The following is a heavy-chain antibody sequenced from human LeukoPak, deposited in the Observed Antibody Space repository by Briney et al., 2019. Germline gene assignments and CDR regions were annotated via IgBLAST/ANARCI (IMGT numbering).Heavy chain of an antibody. CDR3: ARGLSGYDIFNWFDP. D-gene: IGHD3-9*01. Sequence: PGRSLRLSCAASGFTFSSYGMHWVRQAPGKGLEWVAVIWYDGSNKYYADSVKGRFTISRDNSKNTLYLQMNSLRAEDTAVYYCARGLSGYDIFNWFDPWGQGTLVTVSS. J-gene: IGHJ5*02. CDR1: GFTFSSYG. V-gene: IGHV3-33*01. CDR2: IWYDGSNK.